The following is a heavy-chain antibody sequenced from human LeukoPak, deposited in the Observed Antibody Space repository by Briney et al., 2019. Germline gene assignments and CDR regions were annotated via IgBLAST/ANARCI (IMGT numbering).Heavy chain of an antibody. CDR1: GFIFSDFW. D-gene: IGHD6-13*01. Sequence: GGSLRLSCATAGFIFSDFWMTWVRQAPGKGLEWVANIKQDGSLTFYMGSAKGRFTISRDNAKSSLYLQMNSLRVGDTAIYYCVRDSYTRERHEIESDYWGQGTLVTVSS. J-gene: IGHJ4*02. CDR2: IKQDGSLT. V-gene: IGHV3-7*03. CDR3: VRDSYTRERHEIESDY.